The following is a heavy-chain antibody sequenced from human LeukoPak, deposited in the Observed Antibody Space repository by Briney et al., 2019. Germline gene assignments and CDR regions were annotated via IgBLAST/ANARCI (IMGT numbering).Heavy chain of an antibody. V-gene: IGHV3-7*01. CDR2: IKPDGSEK. J-gene: IGHJ5*02. CDR3: ARDLSYFDP. D-gene: IGHD1-26*01. CDR1: GFSFSSYW. Sequence: GGSLRLSCAASGFSFSSYWMSWVRRAPGKRLEWVANIKPDGSEKYYGDSVEGRFTISRDNAKNSMYLQMNSLRAEDTAVYYCARDLSYFDPWGQGTLVTVSS.